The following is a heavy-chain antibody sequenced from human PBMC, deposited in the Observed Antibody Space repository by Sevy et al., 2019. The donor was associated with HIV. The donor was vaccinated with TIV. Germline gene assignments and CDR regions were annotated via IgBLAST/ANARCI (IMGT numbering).Heavy chain of an antibody. Sequence: GGSLRLSCAASGFTFSSFAMNWVRQAPGKGLEWVSAITGSGGSTYYADSVKGRFTIPRDNSKNTLYLQINSLRAEDTAVYYCAKDQSHGYYYDSSGDWGSWGQGTLVTVSS. D-gene: IGHD3-22*01. J-gene: IGHJ5*02. CDR1: GFTFSSFA. CDR3: AKDQSHGYYYDSSGDWGS. V-gene: IGHV3-23*01. CDR2: ITGSGGST.